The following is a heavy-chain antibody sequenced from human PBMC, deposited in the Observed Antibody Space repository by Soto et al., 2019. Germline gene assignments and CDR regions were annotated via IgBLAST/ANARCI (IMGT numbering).Heavy chain of an antibody. D-gene: IGHD2-15*01. V-gene: IGHV3-23*01. CDR1: GFTFSSYA. CDR3: AKGELGYCSGGSCYSFFYFDY. CDR2: ISGSGGST. J-gene: IGHJ4*02. Sequence: EVQLLESGGGLVQPGGSLRLSCAASGFTFSSYAMSWVRQAPGKGLEWVSAISGSGGSTYYADSVKGLFTISRDNSKNTLNLQMNSLRAEDTAVYYCAKGELGYCSGGSCYSFFYFDYWRQGTLVTVSS.